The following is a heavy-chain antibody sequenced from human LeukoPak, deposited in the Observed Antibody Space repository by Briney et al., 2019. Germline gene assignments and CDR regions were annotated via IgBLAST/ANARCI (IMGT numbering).Heavy chain of an antibody. CDR1: GFTFSSYG. CDR2: IWYDGSNK. CDR3: ARDYMVYASYYYYGMDV. D-gene: IGHD2-8*01. J-gene: IGHJ6*02. V-gene: IGHV3-33*01. Sequence: GGSLRLSCAASGFTFSSYGMHWVRQAPGKGLEWVAVIWYDGSNKYYADSVKGRFTIYRDNSKNTLYLQMNSLRAEDTAVYYCARDYMVYASYYYYGMDVWGQGTTVAVSS.